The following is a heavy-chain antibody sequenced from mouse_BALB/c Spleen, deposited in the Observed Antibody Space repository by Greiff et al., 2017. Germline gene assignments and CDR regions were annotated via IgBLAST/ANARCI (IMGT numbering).Heavy chain of an antibody. CDR2: ISDGGSYT. J-gene: IGHJ3*01. CDR3: ARGFAY. CDR1: GFTFSDYY. V-gene: IGHV5-4*02. Sequence: VQLKESGGGLVKPGGSLKLSCAASGFTFSDYYMYWVRQTPEKRLEWVATISDGGSYTYYPDSVKGRFTISRDNAKNNLYLQMSSLKSEDTAMYYCARGFAYWGQGTLVTVSA.